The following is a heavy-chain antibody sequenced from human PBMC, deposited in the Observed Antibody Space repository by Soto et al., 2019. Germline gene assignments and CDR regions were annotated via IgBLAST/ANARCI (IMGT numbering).Heavy chain of an antibody. CDR1: GDSINNYF. D-gene: IGHD5-18*01. CDR3: ARARQRDTGRGLDV. J-gene: IGHJ6*02. V-gene: IGHV4-59*01. Sequence: SETLSLTXTISGDSINNYFWNWIRQSPGKGLEWIGYISYSGSTSYNPSLQSRVTISSDTSKNQFSLELSSVTAADTAVYYCARARQRDTGRGLDVWGQGTTVTVSS. CDR2: ISYSGST.